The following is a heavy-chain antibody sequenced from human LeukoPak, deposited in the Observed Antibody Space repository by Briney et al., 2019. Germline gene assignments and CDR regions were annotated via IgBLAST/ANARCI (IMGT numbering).Heavy chain of an antibody. CDR2: ISSSSSYI. CDR1: GFTFSSYS. CDR3: ASSTYYYDSSGYYYVGYFDY. Sequence: GGSLRLSCAASGFTFSSYSMNWVRQAPGKGLEWVSSISSSSSYIYYADSVKGRFTISRDNAKNSLYLQMNSLRAEDTAVYYCASSTYYYDSSGYYYVGYFDYWGRGILVTVSS. J-gene: IGHJ4*02. V-gene: IGHV3-21*01. D-gene: IGHD3-22*01.